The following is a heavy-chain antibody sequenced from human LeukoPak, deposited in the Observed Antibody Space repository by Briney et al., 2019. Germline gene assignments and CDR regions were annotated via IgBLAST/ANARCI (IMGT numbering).Heavy chain of an antibody. D-gene: IGHD3-3*01. CDR1: GYTFTSYG. CDR2: ISAYNGNT. Sequence: GASVKVSCKASGYTFTSYGISWVRQAPGQGLEWMGWISAYNGNTNYAQKLQGRVTMTTDTSTSTAYMELRSLRSDDTAVYYCARVKTVTKYNWFDPWGQGTLVTVSS. V-gene: IGHV1-18*04. J-gene: IGHJ5*02. CDR3: ARVKTVTKYNWFDP.